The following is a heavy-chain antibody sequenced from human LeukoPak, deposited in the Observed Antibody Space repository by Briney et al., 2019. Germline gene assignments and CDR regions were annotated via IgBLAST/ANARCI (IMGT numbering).Heavy chain of an antibody. CDR3: ATARNFRFEY. Sequence: GGSLRLSCASSGLTFRTTWMHWVRQAPGKGLMWVSRMNGEGTTIDYADSVKGRFTVSRDYAKNTLFLQMNNLRTEDTALYFCATARNFRFEYWGQGSLVIVSA. J-gene: IGHJ4*02. V-gene: IGHV3-74*01. CDR1: GLTFRTTW. D-gene: IGHD1-7*01. CDR2: MNGEGTTI.